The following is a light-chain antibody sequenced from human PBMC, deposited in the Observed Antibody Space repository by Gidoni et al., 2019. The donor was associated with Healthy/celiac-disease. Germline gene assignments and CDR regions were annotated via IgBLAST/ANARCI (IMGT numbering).Light chain of an antibody. V-gene: IGKV1-9*01. J-gene: IGKJ3*01. CDR1: QGISSY. Sequence: DIQLTQSPSFLSASVGDRVTITCRASQGISSYSAWYQQKPGKAPKLLIYAASTLQGGVPSRFSGSGSGTEFTLTISSLQPEDFATYSCQQLSSSPLTFGPGTKVDIK. CDR2: AAS. CDR3: QQLSSSPLT.